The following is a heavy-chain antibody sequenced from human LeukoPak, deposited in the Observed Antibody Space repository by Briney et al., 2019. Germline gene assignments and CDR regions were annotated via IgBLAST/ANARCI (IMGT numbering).Heavy chain of an antibody. V-gene: IGHV3-30-3*01. CDR2: ISYDGSNK. CDR3: TRDPEALDY. Sequence: GGSLRLSCAASGFTFSSYAMHWVRQAPGKGLEWVAVISYDGSNKYYADSVKGRFTISRDNSKNSLYLQMNSLRAEDTAVYYCTRDPEALDYWGQGTLVTVSS. J-gene: IGHJ4*02. CDR1: GFTFSSYA.